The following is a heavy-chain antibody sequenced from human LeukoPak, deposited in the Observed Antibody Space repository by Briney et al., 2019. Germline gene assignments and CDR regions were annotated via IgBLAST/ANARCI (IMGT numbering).Heavy chain of an antibody. CDR1: GFTFSSYG. D-gene: IGHD6-13*01. CDR2: ISYDGSNK. CDR3: AKARRQAAAGTLVYFDY. V-gene: IGHV3-30*18. J-gene: IGHJ4*02. Sequence: PGGSLRLSCAASGFTFSSYGMHWVRQAPGKGLEWVAVISYDGSNKYYADSVKGRFTISRDNSKNTLYLQMNSLRAEDTAVYYCAKARRQAAAGTLVYFDYWGQGTLVTVSS.